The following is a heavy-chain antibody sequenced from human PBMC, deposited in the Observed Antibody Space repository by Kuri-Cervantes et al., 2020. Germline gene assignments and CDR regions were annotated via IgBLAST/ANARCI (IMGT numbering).Heavy chain of an antibody. D-gene: IGHD2-2*01. CDR3: AKNWGRSSAMSDY. V-gene: IGHV3-23*01. CDR2: ISESGGTT. CDR1: GFTYSAYW. J-gene: IGHJ4*02. Sequence: LSLTCAASGFTYSAYWMSWVRQAPGKGLEWVSAISESGGTTYYADSVKGRFTISRDNSKITLYLQMNRLRAEDTAVYHCAKNWGRSSAMSDYWGQGTLVTVSS.